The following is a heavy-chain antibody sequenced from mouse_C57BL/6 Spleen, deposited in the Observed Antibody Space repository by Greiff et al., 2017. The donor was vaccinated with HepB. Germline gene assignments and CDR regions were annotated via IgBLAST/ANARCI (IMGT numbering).Heavy chain of an antibody. Sequence: EVQLQQSGPELVKPGASVKISCKASGYTFTDYYMNWVKQSHGKSLEWIGDINPNNGGTSYNQKFKGKATLTVDKSSSTAYMELRSLTSEDSAVYYCARDGNYSYYAMDCWGQGTSVTVSS. V-gene: IGHV1-26*01. D-gene: IGHD2-1*01. CDR1: GYTFTDYY. J-gene: IGHJ4*01. CDR3: ARDGNYSYYAMDC. CDR2: INPNNGGT.